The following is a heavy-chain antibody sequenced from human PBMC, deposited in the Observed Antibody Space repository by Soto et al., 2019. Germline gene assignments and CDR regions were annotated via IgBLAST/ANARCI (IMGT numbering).Heavy chain of an antibody. J-gene: IGHJ4*02. CDR1: GFTFSDYA. CDR3: ARDVSGYEYFDL. V-gene: IGHV3-30-3*01. Sequence: QVQLVESGGGVVQPGRSLRLSCAGSGFTFSDYAMDWVRQAPGRGPEWLALISFNGINTYYADSVKGRFTISRDNSKGTLYLQMNTLRAEDTAVYYCARDVSGYEYFDLWGQGTLVSISS. CDR2: ISFNGINT. D-gene: IGHD3-16*01.